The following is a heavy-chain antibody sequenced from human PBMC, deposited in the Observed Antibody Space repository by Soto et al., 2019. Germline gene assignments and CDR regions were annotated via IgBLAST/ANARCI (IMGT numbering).Heavy chain of an antibody. CDR3: AHSRGGGNSAWFDP. D-gene: IGHD2-21*02. V-gene: IGHV2-5*02. Sequence: QITLKESGPTLVKPTQTLTLTCTFAGFSFSTIGVGVGWIRQPPGKALEWLALIYWDDDKRYSPSLKTRLTITKDTSKNQVVLTMTNIDPVYTATYYCAHSRGGGNSAWFDPWGQGTLVTVSS. CDR2: IYWDDDK. J-gene: IGHJ5*02. CDR1: GFSFSTIGVG.